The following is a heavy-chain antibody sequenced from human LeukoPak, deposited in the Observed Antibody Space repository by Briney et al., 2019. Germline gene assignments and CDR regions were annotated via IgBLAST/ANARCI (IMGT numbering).Heavy chain of an antibody. V-gene: IGHV3-30*19. J-gene: IGHJ4*02. D-gene: IGHD6-19*01. CDR1: GFTFSSYG. CDR2: ISYDGSNK. CDR3: ARDNQQWLVLDY. Sequence: PGGSLRLSCAASGFTFSSYGMHWVRQAPGKGLEWVAVISYDGSNKYYADSVKGRFTISRDNSKNTLYLQMNSLRAEDTAVYYCARDNQQWLVLDYWGQGTLVTVSS.